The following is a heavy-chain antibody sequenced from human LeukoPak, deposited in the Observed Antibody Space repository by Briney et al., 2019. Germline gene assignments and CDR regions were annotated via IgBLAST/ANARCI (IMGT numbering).Heavy chain of an antibody. CDR2: IYYSGST. Sequence: SETLSLTCTVSGGSISSYYWSWIRQPPGKGLEWIGYIYYSGSTNYNPSLKSRVTISVDTSKNQFSLKLSSVTAADTAVYYCTRQDIYDYVWGSYRYTGSNWFDPWGQGTLVTVSS. J-gene: IGHJ5*02. D-gene: IGHD3-16*02. CDR1: GGSISSYY. CDR3: TRQDIYDYVWGSYRYTGSNWFDP. V-gene: IGHV4-59*08.